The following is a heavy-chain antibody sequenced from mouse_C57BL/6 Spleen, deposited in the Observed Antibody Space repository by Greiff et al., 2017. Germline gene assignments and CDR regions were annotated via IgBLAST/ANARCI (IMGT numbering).Heavy chain of an antibody. J-gene: IGHJ3*01. D-gene: IGHD3-2*02. Sequence: QVQLQQSGPELVKPGASVKISCKASGYAFSSSWMNWVKQRPGKGLEWIGRIYPGDGDTNYNGKFKGKATLTADKSSSTAYMQLSSLTSEDSAVYFCAITDSSGAWFAYWGQGTLVTVSA. CDR3: AITDSSGAWFAY. CDR2: IYPGDGDT. CDR1: GYAFSSSW. V-gene: IGHV1-82*01.